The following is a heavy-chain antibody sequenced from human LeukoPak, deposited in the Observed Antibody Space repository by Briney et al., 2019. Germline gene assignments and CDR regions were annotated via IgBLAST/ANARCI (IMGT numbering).Heavy chain of an antibody. CDR3: VRERGSEWELRGGVDY. CDR2: INTNTGNP. CDR1: GYTFTSYA. J-gene: IGHJ4*02. Sequence: ASVKVSCKASGYTFTSYAMNWVRQAPGQGLEWMGWINTNTGNPTYAQGFTGRFVFSLDTSVSTAYLQISSLKAEDTAVYYCVRERGSEWELRGGVDYWGQGTLVTVSS. D-gene: IGHD1-26*01. V-gene: IGHV7-4-1*02.